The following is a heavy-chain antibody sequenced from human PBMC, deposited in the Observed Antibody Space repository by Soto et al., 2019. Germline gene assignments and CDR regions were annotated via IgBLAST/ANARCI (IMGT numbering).Heavy chain of an antibody. J-gene: IGHJ5*02. D-gene: IGHD5-12*01. V-gene: IGHV4-39*07. Sequence: SETLSLTCTVSGGSISSSSYYWGWIRQPPGKGLEWIGCIYYSGSTYYNPSLKSRVTISVDTSKNQFSLKLSSVTAADTAVYYCARTGDIVATINTGGWFDPWGQGTLVTVSS. CDR2: IYYSGST. CDR1: GGSISSSSYY. CDR3: ARTGDIVATINTGGWFDP.